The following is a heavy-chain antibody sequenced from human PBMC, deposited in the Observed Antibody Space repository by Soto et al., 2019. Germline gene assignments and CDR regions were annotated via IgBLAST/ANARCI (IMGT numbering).Heavy chain of an antibody. CDR3: ARPRHYSSSSGYYYYGMDV. D-gene: IGHD6-6*01. V-gene: IGHV1-69*13. CDR2: IIPIFGTA. Sequence: SVKVSCKASGGTFSSHAISWVRQAPGQGLEWMGGIIPIFGTANYAQKFQGRVTITADESTSTAYMELSSLRSEDTAVYYCARPRHYSSSSGYYYYGMDVWGQGTTVTVSS. J-gene: IGHJ6*02. CDR1: GGTFSSHA.